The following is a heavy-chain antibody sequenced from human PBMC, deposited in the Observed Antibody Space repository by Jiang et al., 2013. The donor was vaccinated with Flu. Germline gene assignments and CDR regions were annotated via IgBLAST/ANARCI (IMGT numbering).Heavy chain of an antibody. Sequence: GRVTITADKSTSTAYMELSSLRSEDTAVYYCAREWLGVYYFDYWGQGTLVTVSS. V-gene: IGHV1-69*04. D-gene: IGHD3-16*01. J-gene: IGHJ4*02. CDR3: AREWLGVYYFDY.